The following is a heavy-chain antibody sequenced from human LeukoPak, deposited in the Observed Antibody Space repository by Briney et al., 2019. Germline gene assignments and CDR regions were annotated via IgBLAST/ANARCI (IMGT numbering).Heavy chain of an antibody. J-gene: IGHJ4*02. Sequence: PGGSLRLSCAASGFSFSNYGMTWVRQAPGKGLEWVSAISGSGGSTYYADSVKGRFTISRDNSKNTLYLQMNSLRAEDTAVYYCAKVPMVYAMWTAAGFDYWGQGTLVTVSS. V-gene: IGHV3-23*01. D-gene: IGHD2-8*01. CDR2: ISGSGGST. CDR1: GFSFSNYG. CDR3: AKVPMVYAMWTAAGFDY.